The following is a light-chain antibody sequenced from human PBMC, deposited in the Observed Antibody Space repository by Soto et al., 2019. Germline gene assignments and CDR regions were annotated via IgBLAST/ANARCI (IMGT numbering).Light chain of an antibody. CDR1: QSVLYNSNNKNY. Sequence: DIVMTQSPDSLAVSLGERATFNCKSSQSVLYNSNNKNYLAWYQQKPGKPPKLLIYWASTPESGVPDRYSGGGSGTDVTLTLSSLQAEDVAVYYCQEYYSTPYTFGQGTKLEIK. CDR2: WAS. CDR3: QEYYSTPYT. J-gene: IGKJ2*01. V-gene: IGKV4-1*01.